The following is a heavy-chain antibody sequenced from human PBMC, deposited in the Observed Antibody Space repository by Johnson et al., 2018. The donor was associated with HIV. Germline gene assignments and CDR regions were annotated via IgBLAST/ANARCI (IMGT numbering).Heavy chain of an antibody. Sequence: VQLVESGGGVVQPGRSLRLSCAASGFTFSSYAMHWVRQAPGKGLEWVAVISYDGSNKYYADSVKGRFTISRDNSKNTLYLQMNSLRAEDTAVYYCAREQGSGGYSIHAFGIWGQGTMVTVSS. J-gene: IGHJ3*02. D-gene: IGHD1-26*01. V-gene: IGHV3-30-3*01. CDR3: AREQGSGGYSIHAFGI. CDR1: GFTFSSYA. CDR2: ISYDGSNK.